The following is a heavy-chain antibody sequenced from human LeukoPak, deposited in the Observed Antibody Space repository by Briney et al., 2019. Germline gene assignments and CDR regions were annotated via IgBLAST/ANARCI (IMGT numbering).Heavy chain of an antibody. Sequence: SETLSLTCTVSGDSIRSDNYFWSWLRQSPEEGLKWIAYIDYRGKAFYDPSLKSRVTISIDTSRNQLSLRLTSVTAADTAVYFCAREVNMPFDSDGFDIWDQGTMVTVSS. CDR3: AREVNMPFDSDGFDI. CDR2: IDYRGKA. J-gene: IGHJ3*02. V-gene: IGHV4-30-4*08. D-gene: IGHD1/OR15-1a*01. CDR1: GDSIRSDNYF.